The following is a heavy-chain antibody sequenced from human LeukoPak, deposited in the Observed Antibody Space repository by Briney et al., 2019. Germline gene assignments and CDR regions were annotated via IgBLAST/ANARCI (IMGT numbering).Heavy chain of an antibody. J-gene: IGHJ6*03. CDR1: GFTFSRCL. CDR2: IKQDGSEK. D-gene: IGHD3-3*01. V-gene: IGHV3-7*01. Sequence: GGPLRHSCADCGFTFSRCLVSWVRQAPGKGVEGVANIKQDGSEKYYVDSVRRGFTISRDNAKNSLYLQMNSLRAEDTAVYYCARAATVPLRWSGYLGSYYYYYMDVWGKGTTVTVSS. CDR3: ARAATVPLRWSGYLGSYYYYYMDV.